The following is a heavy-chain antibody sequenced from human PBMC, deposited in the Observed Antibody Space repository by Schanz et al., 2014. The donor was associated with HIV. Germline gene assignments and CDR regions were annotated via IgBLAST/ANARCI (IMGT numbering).Heavy chain of an antibody. CDR2: IHSGGST. D-gene: IGHD1-20*01. CDR1: GFTVSSSH. CDR3: ARGEAITYYYHYYGMDV. Sequence: EVQLVESGGGLIQPGGSLRLSCAASGFTVSSSHMSWVRQAPGKGLEWVSIIHSGGSTYYADSVKGRFTISRDSSKKTLYLQMNSLRAEDTAVYYCARGEAITYYYHYYGMDVWGQGTTVTVSS. V-gene: IGHV3-53*01. J-gene: IGHJ6*02.